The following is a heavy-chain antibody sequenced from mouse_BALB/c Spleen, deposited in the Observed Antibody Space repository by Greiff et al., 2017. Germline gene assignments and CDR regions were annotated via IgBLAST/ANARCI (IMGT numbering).Heavy chain of an antibody. CDR3: ARDKSGNYVGAMDY. V-gene: IGHV7-3*02. Sequence: EVKLMESGGGLVQPGGSLRLSCATSGFTFTDYYMSWVRQPPGKALEWLGFIRNKANGYTTEYSASVKGRFTISRDNSQSILYLQMNTLRAEDSATYYCARDKSGNYVGAMDYWGQGTSVTVSS. CDR2: IRNKANGYTT. D-gene: IGHD2-1*01. CDR1: GFTFTDYY. J-gene: IGHJ4*01.